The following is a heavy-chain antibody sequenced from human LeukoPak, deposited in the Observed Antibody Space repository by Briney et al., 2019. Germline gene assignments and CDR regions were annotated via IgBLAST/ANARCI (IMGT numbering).Heavy chain of an antibody. V-gene: IGHV4-59*01. CDR1: GGSISSYY. Sequence: SETLSLTCTVSGGSISSYYWSWIRQPPGKGLQWIGYIYDSGSTNYNPSLKSRVTISVDTSKNQFSLKLSSVTAADTAVYYCATSGYYEAFDYWGQGTLDTVSS. D-gene: IGHD3-22*01. J-gene: IGHJ4*02. CDR2: IYDSGST. CDR3: ATSGYYEAFDY.